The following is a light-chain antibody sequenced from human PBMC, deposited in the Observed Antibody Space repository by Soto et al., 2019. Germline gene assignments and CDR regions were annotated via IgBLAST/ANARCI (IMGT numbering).Light chain of an antibody. CDR3: QQRSNWPLYT. CDR2: DVS. CDR1: QSVSSY. V-gene: IGKV3-11*01. Sequence: EIVLTQSPATLSLSPGERATLSCRASQSVSSYLAWYQQKPGQAPRLLIYDVSNRATGIPARFSGSGSGTAFTLTISSLEPEDFAVYYCQQRSNWPLYTFGQGTKLEIK. J-gene: IGKJ2*01.